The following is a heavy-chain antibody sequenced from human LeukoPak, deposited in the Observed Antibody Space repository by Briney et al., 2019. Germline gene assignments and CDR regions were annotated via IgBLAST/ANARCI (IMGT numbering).Heavy chain of an antibody. CDR1: GGSFSGYY. D-gene: IGHD3-10*01. J-gene: IGHJ6*02. Sequence: KPSETLSLTCAVYGGSFSGYYWSWIRQPPGKGLEWIGEINHSGGTSYNPSLKSRVTISVDTSKNQFSLKLSSVTAADTAVYYCAVREPHIYYYYGMDVWGQGTTVTVSS. CDR3: AVREPHIYYYYGMDV. V-gene: IGHV4-34*01. CDR2: INHSGGT.